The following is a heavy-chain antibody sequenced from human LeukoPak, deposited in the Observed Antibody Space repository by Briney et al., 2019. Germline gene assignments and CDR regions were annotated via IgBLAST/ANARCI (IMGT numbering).Heavy chain of an antibody. Sequence: GGSLRLSCAASGFTFSSFAMNWVRQAPGKGLEWVSLITNSGVTTHYADSVKGRFTISRDNSKNTLYLQMNSLRAEDTAVYYCAKGYTVTAPWGQGTLVTVSS. D-gene: IGHD2-21*02. J-gene: IGHJ5*02. V-gene: IGHV3-23*01. CDR1: GFTFSSFA. CDR3: AKGYTVTAP. CDR2: ITNSGVTT.